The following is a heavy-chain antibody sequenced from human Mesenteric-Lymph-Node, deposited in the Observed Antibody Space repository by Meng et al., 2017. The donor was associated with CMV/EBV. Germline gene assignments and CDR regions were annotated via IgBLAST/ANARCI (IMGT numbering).Heavy chain of an antibody. CDR3: VGRGYCRSTTCTRGSFYYYYDMDV. V-gene: IGHV3-53*05. Sequence: GGSLRLSCAASEFTVSSNYMSWVRQAPGKGLEWVSVIYSGGSTYYADSVKGRFTISRDNSKNTLYLQMNSLRAEDRAVYYCVGRGYCRSTTCTRGSFYYYYDMDVWGQGTTVTVSS. CDR2: IYSGGST. J-gene: IGHJ6*02. CDR1: EFTVSSNY. D-gene: IGHD2-2*01.